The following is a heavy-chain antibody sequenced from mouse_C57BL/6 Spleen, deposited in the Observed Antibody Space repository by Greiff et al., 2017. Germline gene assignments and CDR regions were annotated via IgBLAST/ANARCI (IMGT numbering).Heavy chain of an antibody. D-gene: IGHD4-1*01. CDR1: GYTFTSYW. Sequence: QVQLQQPGAELVRPGTSVKLSCKASGYTFTSYWMHWVKQRPGQGLEWIGVIDPSDSYTNYNQKFKGKATLTVDTSSSTAYMQLSSLTSEDSAVYYCARGLGPFDYWGQGTTLTVSS. J-gene: IGHJ2*01. V-gene: IGHV1-59*01. CDR2: IDPSDSYT. CDR3: ARGLGPFDY.